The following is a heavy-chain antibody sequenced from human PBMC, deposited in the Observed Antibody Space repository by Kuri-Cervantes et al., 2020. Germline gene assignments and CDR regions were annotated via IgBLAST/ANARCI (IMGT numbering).Heavy chain of an antibody. Sequence: GESLKISCAASGFTFSSYAMHWVRQAPGKGLEWVAVISYDGSNKYYADSVKGRFTISRDNFKNTLYLQMNSLRAEDTAVYYCAGHSSSGYWGQGTLVTLSS. CDR1: GFTFSSYA. CDR3: AGHSSSGY. CDR2: ISYDGSNK. D-gene: IGHD6-6*01. J-gene: IGHJ4*02. V-gene: IGHV3-30*01.